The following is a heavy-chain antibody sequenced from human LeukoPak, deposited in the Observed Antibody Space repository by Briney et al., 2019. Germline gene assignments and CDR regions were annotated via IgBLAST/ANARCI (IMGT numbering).Heavy chain of an antibody. Sequence: SETLSLTCTVSGGSISSGAYYWSWIRQHPGKGLEWIGYIYYSGSTYYNPSLKSRVTISVDTSKNQFSLKLSSVTAADTAVYYCARDRGSSWRTYNWFDPWGQGTLVTVSS. D-gene: IGHD6-13*01. J-gene: IGHJ5*02. CDR1: GGSISSGAYY. CDR2: IYYSGST. CDR3: ARDRGSSWRTYNWFDP. V-gene: IGHV4-31*03.